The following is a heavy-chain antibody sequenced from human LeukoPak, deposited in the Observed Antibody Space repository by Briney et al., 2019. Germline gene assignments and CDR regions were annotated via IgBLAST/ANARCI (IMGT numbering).Heavy chain of an antibody. CDR3: ARGRQDVTMIVVVMTAVSYYLDV. V-gene: IGHV4-34*01. D-gene: IGHD3-22*01. J-gene: IGHJ6*03. CDR1: GGSFSGYY. Sequence: SETLSLTCAVYGGSFSGYYWTWIRQTPEKELEWIGEMNPSGSTSYNPSLKSRVTISVDTSKNQFSLKLSSVTAADTAVYYCARGRQDVTMIVVVMTAVSYYLDVWGKGTTVTVS. CDR2: MNPSGST.